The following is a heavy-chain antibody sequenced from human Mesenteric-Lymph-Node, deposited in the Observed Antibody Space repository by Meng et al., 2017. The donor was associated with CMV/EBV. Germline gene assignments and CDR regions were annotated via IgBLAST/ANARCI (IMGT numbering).Heavy chain of an antibody. J-gene: IGHJ4*02. CDR2: ISKSGATT. CDR1: GFTFNDYN. Sequence: GGSLRLSCAASGFTFNDYNMNWVRQAPGKGLEWVSYISKSGATTFYADSMRGRFTISRDNAKNSLFLQMNSLGAEDTAVYYCSLGGQWFPFDYWGQGTLVTVSS. CDR3: SLGGQWFPFDY. V-gene: IGHV3-48*04. D-gene: IGHD3-22*01.